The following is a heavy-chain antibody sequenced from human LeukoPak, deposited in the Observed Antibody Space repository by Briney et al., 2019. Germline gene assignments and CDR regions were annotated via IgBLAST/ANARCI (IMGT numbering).Heavy chain of an antibody. CDR2: TYYRSKWYN. CDR3: ARDSRVAGSGSYYNANYYYYYGMDV. J-gene: IGHJ6*02. Sequence: SQTLPLTCAISGDSVSSNSAAWNWIRQSPSRGLEWLGRTYYRSKWYNDYAVSVKSRITINPDTSKNQFSLQLNSVTPEDTAVYYCARDSRVAGSGSYYNANYYYYYGMDVWGQGTTVTVSS. V-gene: IGHV6-1*01. D-gene: IGHD3-10*01. CDR1: GDSVSSNSAA.